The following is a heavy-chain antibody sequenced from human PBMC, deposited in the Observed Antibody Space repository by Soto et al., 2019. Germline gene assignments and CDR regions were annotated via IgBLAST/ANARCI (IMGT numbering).Heavy chain of an antibody. V-gene: IGHV3-23*01. Sequence: GGSLRLSCAASGFTFSSYAMSWVRQAPGKGLEWVSAISGSGGSTYYADSVKGRFTISRDNAKNTLYLQLNSLTVEDTAVYYCARGPEYSSFRSEYWGQGTPVTSPQ. CDR1: GFTFSSYA. D-gene: IGHD6-6*01. CDR2: ISGSGGST. CDR3: ARGPEYSSFRSEY. J-gene: IGHJ4*02.